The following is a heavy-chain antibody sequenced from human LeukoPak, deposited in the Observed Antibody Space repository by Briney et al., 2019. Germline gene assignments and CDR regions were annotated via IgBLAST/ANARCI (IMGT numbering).Heavy chain of an antibody. Sequence: SETLSLTCTVSGGSIRSSYYYWGWIRQPPGKGLEWIGSIYDSGSTYYNPSLKSRVTISVDTSKNQFSLKLSSVTAADTAVYYCARDCGVDYGGPGDFDLWGRGTLVTVSS. CDR1: GGSIRSSYYY. V-gene: IGHV4-39*07. J-gene: IGHJ2*01. D-gene: IGHD4-23*01. CDR3: ARDCGVDYGGPGDFDL. CDR2: IYDSGST.